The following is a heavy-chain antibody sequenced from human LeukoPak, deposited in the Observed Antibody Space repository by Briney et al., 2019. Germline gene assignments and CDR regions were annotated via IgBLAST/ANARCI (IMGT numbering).Heavy chain of an antibody. V-gene: IGHV1-2*02. J-gene: IGHJ4*02. Sequence: ASVKVSCKASGYTFTGYYMHWVRQAPGQGLEWMGWINPNSGGTNYAQKFQGRVTMTRDTSISTAYMELSRLRSDDTAVYYCARWYYDILTGSYYFDYWGQGTLVTVSS. CDR1: GYTFTGYY. CDR3: ARWYYDILTGSYYFDY. D-gene: IGHD3-9*01. CDR2: INPNSGGT.